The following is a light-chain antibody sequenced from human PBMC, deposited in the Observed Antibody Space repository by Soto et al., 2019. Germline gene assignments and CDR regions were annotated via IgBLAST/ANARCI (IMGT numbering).Light chain of an antibody. Sequence: SYELTQPPSVSVAPGQTARITCGGNNIGSKSVHWYQQKPGQAPVLVVYDASDRPSGIPERFSGSNSGTTATLTISRVEAEDEADYYCQVWDSSSDHYVFGTGTKLTVL. CDR1: NIGSKS. CDR3: QVWDSSSDHYV. CDR2: DAS. J-gene: IGLJ1*01. V-gene: IGLV3-21*02.